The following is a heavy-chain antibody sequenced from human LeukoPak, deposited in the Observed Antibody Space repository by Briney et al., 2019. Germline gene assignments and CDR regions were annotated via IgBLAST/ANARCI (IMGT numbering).Heavy chain of an antibody. CDR3: ARGRAGRGAMVRGVTSYFDY. Sequence: NPSETLSLTCAVYGGSLSGYYWSWIRQPPGKGPEWVGEINHSGSTNYNPSLKSRVTISVDTSKNQFSLKLSSVTAADTAVYYCARGRAGRGAMVRGVTSYFDYWGQGTLVTVSS. D-gene: IGHD3-10*01. CDR2: INHSGST. V-gene: IGHV4-34*01. CDR1: GGSLSGYY. J-gene: IGHJ4*02.